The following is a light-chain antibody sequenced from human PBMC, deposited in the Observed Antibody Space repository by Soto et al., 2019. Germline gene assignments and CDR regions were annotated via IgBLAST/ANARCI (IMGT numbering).Light chain of an antibody. CDR3: QQYNSYWT. CDR2: ATS. Sequence: DIQMTQSPSSLSASVGGRVTITCRAGQAISNYLAWYQQKAGRVPELLIYATSTLQSGVPSRFSGSGSGTDFTLTISSLQPEDVATYYCQQYNSYWTFGQGTKVDIK. V-gene: IGKV1-27*01. CDR1: QAISNY. J-gene: IGKJ1*01.